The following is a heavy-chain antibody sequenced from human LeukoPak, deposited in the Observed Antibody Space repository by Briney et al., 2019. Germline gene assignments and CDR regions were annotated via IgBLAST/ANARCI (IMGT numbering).Heavy chain of an antibody. V-gene: IGHV4-39*07. D-gene: IGHD6-25*01. J-gene: IGHJ4*02. CDR1: GGSISSSSYY. Sequence: SETLSLTCTVSGGSISSSSYYWGWIRQPPGKGLEWIGSIYYSGSTYYNPSLKSRVTISVDTSKNQFSLKLSSVTAADTAVYYCARDAGLRYSSVQIDYWGQGTLVTVSS. CDR2: IYYSGST. CDR3: ARDAGLRYSSVQIDY.